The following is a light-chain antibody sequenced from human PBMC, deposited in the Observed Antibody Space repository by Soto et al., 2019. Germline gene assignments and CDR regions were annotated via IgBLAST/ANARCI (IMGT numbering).Light chain of an antibody. J-gene: IGLJ1*01. CDR2: DNN. CDR1: SSNIGNNY. CDR3: GTWDNSLSANYV. V-gene: IGLV1-51*01. Sequence: QSVLTQPPSVSAAPGQKVTISCCGSSSNIGNNYVSWYQQLPGTAPKLLIYDNNKRPSGIPDRFSGSKSGTSATLGITGLQTGDEADYYCGTWDNSLSANYVFGTGTKVTVL.